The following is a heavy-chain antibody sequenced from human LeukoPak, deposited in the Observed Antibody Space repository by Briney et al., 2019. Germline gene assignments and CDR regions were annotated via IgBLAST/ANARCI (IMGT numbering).Heavy chain of an antibody. D-gene: IGHD5/OR15-5a*01. Sequence: GGSLRLSCAASGFTFSSYWMHWIRQAPGKGLVWVSRINTDGSSTSYADSVKGRFTISRDNAKNTLYPQMNSLRAEDTAVYYCSRDCSVPDYWGQGTLVTVSS. CDR2: INTDGSST. J-gene: IGHJ4*02. V-gene: IGHV3-74*01. CDR1: GFTFSSYW. CDR3: SRDCSVPDY.